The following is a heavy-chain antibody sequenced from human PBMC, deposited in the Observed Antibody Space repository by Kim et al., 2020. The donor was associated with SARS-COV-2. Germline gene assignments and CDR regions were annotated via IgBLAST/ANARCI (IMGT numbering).Heavy chain of an antibody. V-gene: IGHV3-23*01. CDR2: SGGST. D-gene: IGHD2-2*02. J-gene: IGHJ4*02. Sequence: SGGSTYYADSGKGRFTISRDNSKNTLYLQMNSLRAEDTAVYYCAKVNTVRWGQGTLVTVSS. CDR3: AKVNTVR.